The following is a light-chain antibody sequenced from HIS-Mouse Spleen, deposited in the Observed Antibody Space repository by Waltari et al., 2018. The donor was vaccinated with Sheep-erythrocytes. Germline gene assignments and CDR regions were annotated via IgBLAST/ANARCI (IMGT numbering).Light chain of an antibody. V-gene: IGLV1-47*01. CDR2: RNN. J-gene: IGLJ3*02. CDR1: SSNIGSNY. Sequence: QSVLTQPPSASGTPGQRVTISCSGSSSNIGSNYVYWYQQLPGTAPKLLIYRNNTRPTEVPYRFSGSKSGTSASLAISGLRSEDEADYYCAAWDDSLSGPVFGGGTKLTVL. CDR3: AAWDDSLSGPV.